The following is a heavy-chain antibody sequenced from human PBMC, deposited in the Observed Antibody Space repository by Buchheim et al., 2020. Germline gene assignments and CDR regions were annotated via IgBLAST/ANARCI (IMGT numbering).Heavy chain of an antibody. J-gene: IGHJ4*02. CDR1: GGSVSSGSYY. CDR2: IYYSGST. D-gene: IGHD6-13*01. Sequence: QVQLQESGPGLVKPSETLSLTCTVSGGSVSSGSYYWSWIRQAPGKGLEWSGYIYYSGSTNYNPSLKSRVTISVDTSKNQFSLKLSAVTAADTAVYYCARVLGYSSRWYPMYYFDYWGQGTL. CDR3: ARVLGYSSRWYPMYYFDY. V-gene: IGHV4-61*01.